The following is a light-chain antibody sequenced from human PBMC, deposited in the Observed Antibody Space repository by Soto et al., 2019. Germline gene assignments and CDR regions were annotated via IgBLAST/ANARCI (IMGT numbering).Light chain of an antibody. Sequence: QSALTQPRSVSGSPGQSVTISCTGTSSDVGGYKYVSWYQQHPGKAPKLMIYDVSKRPSGVPDRFSGSKSGNTASLTISGLQAEDEADYCCCSYAGKYYVFGTGTKITVL. CDR2: DVS. J-gene: IGLJ1*01. CDR3: CSYAGKYYV. CDR1: SSDVGGYKY. V-gene: IGLV2-11*01.